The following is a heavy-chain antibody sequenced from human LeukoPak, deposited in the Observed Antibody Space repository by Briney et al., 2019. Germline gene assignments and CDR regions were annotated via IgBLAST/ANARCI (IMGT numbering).Heavy chain of an antibody. Sequence: GGSPRLSCAASGFTVSSNYMSWVRQAPGKGLEWVSVIYSGGSTYYADSVKGRFTISRDNSKNTVYLQMNRLRAEDTAVYYCARDGNYDILTGYSEGEDYWGQGTLVTVSS. D-gene: IGHD3-9*01. V-gene: IGHV3-66*01. CDR2: IYSGGST. CDR1: GFTVSSNY. J-gene: IGHJ4*02. CDR3: ARDGNYDILTGYSEGEDY.